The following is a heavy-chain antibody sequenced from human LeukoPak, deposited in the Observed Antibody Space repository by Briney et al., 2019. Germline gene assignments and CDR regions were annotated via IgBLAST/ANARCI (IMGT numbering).Heavy chain of an antibody. J-gene: IGHJ4*02. V-gene: IGHV4-34*01. D-gene: IGHD5-24*01. CDR3: ARGGRDGYNYRGDFDY. Sequence: SETLSLTCAVYIDSFSNYHWNWIRQTPAKGMEWIGEVNESGGTNISPSLRSRVILSVDTSKNQFSLKLISVTVADTAIYYCARGGRDGYNYRGDFDYWGQGTLVTVSS. CDR1: IDSFSNYH. CDR2: VNESGGT.